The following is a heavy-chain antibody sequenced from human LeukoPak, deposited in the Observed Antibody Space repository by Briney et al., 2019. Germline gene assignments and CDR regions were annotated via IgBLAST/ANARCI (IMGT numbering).Heavy chain of an antibody. CDR2: IYYSGST. CDR1: GGSISSYY. V-gene: IGHV4-59*01. CDR3: ARVVVPGWFDP. Sequence: SETLSLTCTVSGGSISSYYWSWIRQPPGKGLEWIGYIYYSGSTNYNPSLKSRVTISVDTSKNQFSLKLSSVTAADTAVYYCARVVVPGWFDPWGQGNLVTVSS. D-gene: IGHD2-15*01. J-gene: IGHJ5*02.